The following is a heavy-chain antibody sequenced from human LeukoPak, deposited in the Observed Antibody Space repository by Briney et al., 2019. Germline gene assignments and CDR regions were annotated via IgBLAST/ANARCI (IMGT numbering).Heavy chain of an antibody. Sequence: GGSLRLTCAASGFTFSSYAIHWVRQAPGKGLKGGPIISYGGSNKYYADSVKGRFTISRDNSKNTLYLQMNSLRAEDTAVYYCATSYDSSGYPFDYWGQGTLVTVSS. CDR1: GFTFSSYA. CDR3: ATSYDSSGYPFDY. J-gene: IGHJ4*02. CDR2: ISYGGSNK. D-gene: IGHD3-22*01. V-gene: IGHV3-30-3*01.